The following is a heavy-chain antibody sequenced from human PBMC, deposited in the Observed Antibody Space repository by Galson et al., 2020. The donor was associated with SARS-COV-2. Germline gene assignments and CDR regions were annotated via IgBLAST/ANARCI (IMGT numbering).Heavy chain of an antibody. CDR1: GDSVSNKTVS. D-gene: IGHD2-2*01. CDR2: TYYRFKWYT. CDR3: ARGTFAGGPFDV. V-gene: IGHV6-1*01. Sequence: SQTLSLTCAISGDSVSNKTVSWNWIRQSPSRGLEWLGRTYYRFKWYTDYVLSVKGRITLYPDTSKNQFSLQLNSVTPEDTAVFYCARGTFAGGPFDVWGQGTLVSVSP. J-gene: IGHJ3*01.